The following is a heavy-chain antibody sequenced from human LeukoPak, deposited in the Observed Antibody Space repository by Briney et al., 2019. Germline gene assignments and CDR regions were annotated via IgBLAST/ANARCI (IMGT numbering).Heavy chain of an antibody. CDR3: VRDEPISMIRGVIDY. CDR1: GFTFSDYY. J-gene: IGHJ4*02. CDR2: ISSSSTTI. D-gene: IGHD3-10*01. V-gene: IGHV3-11*01. Sequence: PGGSLRLSCAASGFTFSDYYMSWIRQAPGKGREWVSYISSSSTTIYYADSVKGRFTMSRDNAKNSLYLRMNSLRAEDTAVYYCVRDEPISMIRGVIDYWGQGTLVTVSS.